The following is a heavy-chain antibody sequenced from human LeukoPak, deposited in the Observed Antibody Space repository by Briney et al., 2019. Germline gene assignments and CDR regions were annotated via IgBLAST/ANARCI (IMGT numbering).Heavy chain of an antibody. CDR1: GGSIRSGDYY. CDR3: AREQRGSGSLDY. J-gene: IGHJ4*02. D-gene: IGHD3-10*01. V-gene: IGHV4-30-4*01. Sequence: SETLSLTCSVSGGSIRSGDYYWSWIRQPPGKGLEWIGCIYYSGSTYYNPSLKSRVTISVDTSKNQFSLKLSSVTAADTAVYYCAREQRGSGSLDYWGQGTLVTVSS. CDR2: IYYSGST.